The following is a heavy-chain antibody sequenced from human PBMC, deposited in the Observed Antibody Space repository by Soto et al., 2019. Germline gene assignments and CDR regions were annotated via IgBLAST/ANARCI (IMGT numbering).Heavy chain of an antibody. J-gene: IGHJ6*02. V-gene: IGHV3-21*01. Sequence: GGSLRLSCEASGFSFSTYSMHWVRQAPGKGLEWVSSIGRRSDIYYADSVKGRFTISRDNAKNSVSLQMNSLRDEDTAVYYCAREETAWPLAYGLDVWGQGTTVTVYS. D-gene: IGHD2-21*02. CDR3: AREETAWPLAYGLDV. CDR1: GFSFSTYS. CDR2: IGRRSDI.